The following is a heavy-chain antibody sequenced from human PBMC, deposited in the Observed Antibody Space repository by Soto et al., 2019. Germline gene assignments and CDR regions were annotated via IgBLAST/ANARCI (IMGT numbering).Heavy chain of an antibody. CDR2: ILSSSGSI. D-gene: IGHD6-6*01. CDR3: DRDSGEALVRRGFYNYHIDV. CDR1: GVTISSFS. Sequence: EVQLVESGGGLVKPGGSLRLSCAASGVTISSFSFNWVRQAPGKGLEWVSFILSSSGSIYYADSVKGRFTISRDNAKISLYVQMNSLKNEDTAVYSCDRDSGEALVRRGFYNYHIDVWGNGTRVTVSS. J-gene: IGHJ6*03. V-gene: IGHV3-21*01.